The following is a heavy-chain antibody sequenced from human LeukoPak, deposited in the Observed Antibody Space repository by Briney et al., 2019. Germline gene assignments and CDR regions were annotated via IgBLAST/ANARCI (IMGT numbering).Heavy chain of an antibody. CDR1: GYTFTSYG. CDR3: ARDHQWELRGLNAFDI. CDR2: ISTYNGNT. V-gene: IGHV1-18*01. D-gene: IGHD1-26*01. J-gene: IGHJ3*02. Sequence: ASVKVSCKASGYTFTSYGLNWVRQAPGQGLEWMGWISTYNGNTNYAQKLQGRVTMTTDTSTSTAYMELRSLRSDDTAVYYCARDHQWELRGLNAFDIWGQGTMVTVSS.